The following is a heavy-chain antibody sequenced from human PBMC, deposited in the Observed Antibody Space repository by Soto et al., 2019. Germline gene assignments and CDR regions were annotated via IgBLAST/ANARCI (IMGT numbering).Heavy chain of an antibody. D-gene: IGHD5-18*01. CDR1: GGSISSYY. V-gene: IGHV4-59*12. CDR2: IYHSGST. Sequence: PSEILSLTCTVSGGSISSYYLSWIRQPPGKGLEWIGEIYHSGSTNYNPSLKSRVTISVDKSKNQFSLKLSSVTAADTAVYYCARVRGYSYGFNDYWGQGTLVTVSS. J-gene: IGHJ4*02. CDR3: ARVRGYSYGFNDY.